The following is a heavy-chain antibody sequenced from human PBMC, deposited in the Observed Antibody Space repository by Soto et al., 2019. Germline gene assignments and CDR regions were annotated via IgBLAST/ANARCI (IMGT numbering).Heavy chain of an antibody. D-gene: IGHD3-10*01. V-gene: IGHV3-48*02. CDR3: ARKVPDAYYRGFDY. CDR2: ISTSSSSI. Sequence: GGSLRLSCAASGFTFSSYSMNWVRQAPGKGLEWVSFISTSSSSIYYADSVKGRFTVSRDNAKNSLYLQMNSLRDEDTAVYYCARKVPDAYYRGFDYWGQGSLVTVSS. J-gene: IGHJ4*03. CDR1: GFTFSSYS.